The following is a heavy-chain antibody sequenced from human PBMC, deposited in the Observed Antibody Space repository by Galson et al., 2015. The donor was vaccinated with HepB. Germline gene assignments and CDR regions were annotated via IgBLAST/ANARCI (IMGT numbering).Heavy chain of an antibody. Sequence: SLRLSCAASGFTFSSYGMHWVRQAPGKGLEWVAVIWYDGSNKYYADSVKGRFTISRDNSKNTLYLQMNSLRAEDTAVYYCARDGAAAGTYAFDYWGQGPLVTVSS. CDR1: GFTFSSYG. V-gene: IGHV3-33*01. D-gene: IGHD6-13*01. CDR3: ARDGAAAGTYAFDY. CDR2: IWYDGSNK. J-gene: IGHJ4*02.